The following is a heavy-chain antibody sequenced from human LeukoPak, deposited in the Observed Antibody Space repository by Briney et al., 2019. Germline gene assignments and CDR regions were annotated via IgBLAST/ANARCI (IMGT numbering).Heavy chain of an antibody. CDR1: GDSITSSSRY. CDR3: ASPSRCNSDSCQKFFGY. D-gene: IGHD2-2*01. Sequence: PSETLSLTCTVSGDSITSSSRYWGWIREPPGKGLEWIGSIFYGGNMYYNPSFKSRVTRSIDTSKNQSSLKLNSVTAATAAVYYCASPSRCNSDSCQKFFGYWSQGALVTVSS. CDR2: IFYGGNM. J-gene: IGHJ4*02. V-gene: IGHV4-39*01.